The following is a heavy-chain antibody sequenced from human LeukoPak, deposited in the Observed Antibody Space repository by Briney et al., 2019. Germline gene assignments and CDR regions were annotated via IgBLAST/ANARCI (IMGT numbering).Heavy chain of an antibody. CDR1: GYTFTSYG. J-gene: IGHJ4*02. CDR3: ARDGYYDILTGYYRDFDY. V-gene: IGHV1-18*01. D-gene: IGHD3-9*01. CDR2: ISAYNGNT. Sequence: VASVKVSCKASGYTFTSYGISWVRQAPGQGLEWMGWISAYNGNTNYAQKLQGRVTMTTDTSTSTAYMELRSLRSDDTAVYYCARDGYYDILTGYYRDFDYWGQGTLVTVSS.